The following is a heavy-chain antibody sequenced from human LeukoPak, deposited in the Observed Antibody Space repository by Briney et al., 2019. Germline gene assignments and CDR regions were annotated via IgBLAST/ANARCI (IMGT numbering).Heavy chain of an antibody. D-gene: IGHD3-22*01. V-gene: IGHV3-74*01. Sequence: GGSLRLSCAASGFTFSSYWMHWVRQAPGKGLVWVSRINSDGSSTSYADSVKGRFTISRDNAKNTLYLQMNSLRAEDTAVYYCARGKDYYDSSGYYPGDYYYGMDVWGQGTTVTVSS. CDR3: ARGKDYYDSSGYYPGDYYYGMDV. CDR2: INSDGSST. CDR1: GFTFSSYW. J-gene: IGHJ6*02.